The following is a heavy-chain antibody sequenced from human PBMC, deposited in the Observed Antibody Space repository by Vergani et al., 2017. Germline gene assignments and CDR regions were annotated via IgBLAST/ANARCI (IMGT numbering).Heavy chain of an antibody. V-gene: IGHV4-38-2*01. J-gene: IGHJ6*02. D-gene: IGHD3-10*01. Sequence: QVQLQESGPGLVKPSETLTLTCDVSDSSIMTNPYWGWFRQSPGKGLEWIGCIHHSGDNHYNSSHKSRVSISIVSSSKFSLSLTSVTAADTAIYYCARHLGSGGFFPSSYFYGMDVWAHGTTVTVSS. CDR2: IHHSGDN. CDR1: DSSIMTNPY. CDR3: ARHLGSGGFFPSSYFYGMDV.